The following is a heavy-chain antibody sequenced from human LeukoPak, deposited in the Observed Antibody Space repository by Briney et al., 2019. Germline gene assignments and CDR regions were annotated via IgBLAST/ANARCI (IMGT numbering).Heavy chain of an antibody. Sequence: PSETLSLTCTVSGGSITGCYWSWIRQPPGKGLEWIAYVRDNGESNYNPSLKSRVTISVDTRNNQISLRLNFVTAADPAIYYCARQPAGTAAFDIWGLGTMVTVSS. J-gene: IGHJ3*02. CDR1: GGSITGCY. CDR3: ARQPAGTAAFDI. CDR2: VRDNGES. V-gene: IGHV4-59*08. D-gene: IGHD1-14*01.